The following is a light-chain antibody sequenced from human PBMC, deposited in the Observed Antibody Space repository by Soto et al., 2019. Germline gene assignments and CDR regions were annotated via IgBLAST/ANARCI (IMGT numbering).Light chain of an antibody. CDR3: QHYTTHPCT. J-gene: IGKJ1*01. CDR2: RAS. Sequence: DIQMSQSPSIVSASVGDRVTITCRASQRISSWLAWYEQQPGKAPNLLIYRASHLENGVPSRFSGSGSGTEFTLTISSLQPGDFATYYCQHYTTHPCTFGQGANLDI. CDR1: QRISSW. V-gene: IGKV1-5*03.